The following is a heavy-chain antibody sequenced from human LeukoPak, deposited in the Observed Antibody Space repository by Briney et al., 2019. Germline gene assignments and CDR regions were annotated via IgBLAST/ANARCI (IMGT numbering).Heavy chain of an antibody. Sequence: GGSLTLSCAVSGFTFSSYSMNWVRQDPGKGLEWVSSISESGTNIYYADSVKGRFTISRDNAKNSLYLQMNSLRAEDTAVYFCVRYFEYWGQGTLVTVSS. J-gene: IGHJ4*02. CDR2: ISESGTNI. CDR1: GFTFSSYS. D-gene: IGHD3-10*01. CDR3: VRYFEY. V-gene: IGHV3-21*01.